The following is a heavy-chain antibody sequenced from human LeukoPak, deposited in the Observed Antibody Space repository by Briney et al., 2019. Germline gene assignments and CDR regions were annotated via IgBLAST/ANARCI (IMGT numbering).Heavy chain of an antibody. CDR2: ISSSSSYI. V-gene: IGHV3-21*01. J-gene: IGHJ4*02. CDR3: ARGGYDSSGYYPFDY. D-gene: IGHD3-22*01. CDR1: GFTFSSYG. Sequence: PGGSLRLSCAASGFTFSSYGMNWVRQAPGKGLEWVSSISSSSSYIYYADSVKGRFTISRDNAKNSLYLQMNSLRAEDTAVYYCARGGYDSSGYYPFDYWGQGTLVTASS.